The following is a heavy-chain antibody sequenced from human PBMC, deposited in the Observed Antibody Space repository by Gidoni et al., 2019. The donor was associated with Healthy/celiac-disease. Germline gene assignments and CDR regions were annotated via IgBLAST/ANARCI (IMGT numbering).Heavy chain of an antibody. Sequence: QVQLQQWGAGLLKPSETLSLTCAVYGGSFSGYSWSWIRQPPGTGLEWIGEINHSGSTNYNPSLKSRVTISVDTSKNQFSLKLSSVTAADTAVYYCARGPRVPGRFVVVPAASHSHYYYYGMDIWGQGTTVTVSS. CDR2: INHSGST. CDR1: GGSFSGYS. D-gene: IGHD2-2*01. CDR3: ARGPRVPGRFVVVPAASHSHYYYYGMDI. V-gene: IGHV4-34*01. J-gene: IGHJ6*02.